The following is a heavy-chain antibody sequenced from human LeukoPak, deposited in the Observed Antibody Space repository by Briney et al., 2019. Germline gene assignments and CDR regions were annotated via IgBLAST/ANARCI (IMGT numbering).Heavy chain of an antibody. V-gene: IGHV1-46*01. D-gene: IGHD2-2*01. Sequence: GASVKVSCKASGYTFTSYYMHWVRQAPGQGLEWMGIINPSGGSTSYAQKFQGRVTMTRDTSTSTVYMELSSLRSEDTAVYYCARGGVVPAAFGGFDPRGQGTLVTVSS. CDR3: ARGGVVPAAFGGFDP. CDR1: GYTFTSYY. J-gene: IGHJ5*02. CDR2: INPSGGST.